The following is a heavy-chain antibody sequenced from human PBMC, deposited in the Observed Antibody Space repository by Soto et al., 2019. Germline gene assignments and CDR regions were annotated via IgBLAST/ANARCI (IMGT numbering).Heavy chain of an antibody. J-gene: IGHJ6*03. D-gene: IGHD1-1*01. CDR3: ARGKDGRRAGTYYFDMDV. CDR2: IKQDGSEK. V-gene: IGHV3-7*01. CDR1: GFPFRDYW. Sequence: SGGSLRLSCAVSGFPFRDYWMTWVRQAPGKGLDWVANIKQDGSEKYYLDSLKGRFTISRDNAKNSVYLLMNSLRAEDTAVYYCARGKDGRRAGTYYFDMDVWGKGTTVTVSS.